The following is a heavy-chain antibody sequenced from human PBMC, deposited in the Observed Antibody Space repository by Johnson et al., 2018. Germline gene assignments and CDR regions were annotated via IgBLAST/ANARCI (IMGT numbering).Heavy chain of an antibody. CDR2: IRSKAYGGTT. V-gene: IGHV3-49*03. Sequence: VQLVQSGGGLVQPGRSLRLSCTASGFTFGDYAMSWFRQAPGKGLEWVGFIRSKAYGGTTEYAASVKGGFTISRDDSKSIAFLQMNSLKTEDTAVYYCTRVIGGWPFDIWGQGTMVTVSS. J-gene: IGHJ3*02. D-gene: IGHD3-16*01. CDR3: TRVIGGWPFDI. CDR1: GFTFGDYA.